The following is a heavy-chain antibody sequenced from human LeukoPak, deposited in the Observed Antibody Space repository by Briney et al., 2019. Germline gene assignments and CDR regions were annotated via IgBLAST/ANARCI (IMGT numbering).Heavy chain of an antibody. CDR2: VGGNAHTK. CDR1: GFTFSSHG. V-gene: IGHV3-30*02. CDR3: AKDLQQLIEGDAFDI. J-gene: IGHJ3*02. D-gene: IGHD6-13*01. Sequence: GGSLRLSCAASGFTFSSHGMHWVRQAPGKGLEWVAVVGGNAHTKFYADSVEGRFTISRDNSKNTLYLEVNSLRDEDTAVYYCAKDLQQLIEGDAFDIWGQGTVVTVSS.